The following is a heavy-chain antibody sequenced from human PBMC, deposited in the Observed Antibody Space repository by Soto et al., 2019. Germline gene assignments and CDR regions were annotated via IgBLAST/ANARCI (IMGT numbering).Heavy chain of an antibody. D-gene: IGHD3-16*01. CDR1: GGSISSYY. CDR2: IYYSGST. Sequence: SETLSLTCTVSGGSISSYYWSWIRQPPGKGLEWIGYIYYSGSTNYNPSLKSRVTISVDTSKNQFSLKLSSVTAADTAVYYCAGQPTAGSFYDLGSYYYYYGMDVWGQGTTVTVSS. V-gene: IGHV4-59*08. CDR3: AGQPTAGSFYDLGSYYYYYGMDV. J-gene: IGHJ6*02.